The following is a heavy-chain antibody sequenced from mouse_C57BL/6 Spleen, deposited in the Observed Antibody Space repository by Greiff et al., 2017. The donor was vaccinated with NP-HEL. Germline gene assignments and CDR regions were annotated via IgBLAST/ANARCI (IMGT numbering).Heavy chain of an antibody. CDR1: GYSITSGYY. Sequence: VQLKESGPGLVKPSQSLSLTCSVTGYSITSGYYWNWIRQFPGNKLEWMGYISYDGSNNYNPSLKNRISITRDTSKNQFFLKLNSVTTEDTATYYCAREGDYYGSRDYFDYWGQGTTLTVSS. CDR3: AREGDYYGSRDYFDY. D-gene: IGHD1-1*01. J-gene: IGHJ2*01. V-gene: IGHV3-6*01. CDR2: ISYDGSN.